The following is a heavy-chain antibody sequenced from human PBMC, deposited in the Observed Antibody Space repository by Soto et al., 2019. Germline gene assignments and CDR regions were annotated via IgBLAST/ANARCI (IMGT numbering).Heavy chain of an antibody. D-gene: IGHD3-22*01. V-gene: IGHV3-23*01. CDR2: ISGSGGST. J-gene: IGHJ4*02. CDR1: GFTFSSYA. Sequence: GGSLRLSCAASGFTFSSYAMSWVRQAPGKGLEWVSAISGSGGSTYYADSVKGRFTISRDNSKNTLYLQMNSLRAEDTAVYYCANDLRTYYCDRSPFDYWGQGTLVTVSS. CDR3: ANDLRTYYCDRSPFDY.